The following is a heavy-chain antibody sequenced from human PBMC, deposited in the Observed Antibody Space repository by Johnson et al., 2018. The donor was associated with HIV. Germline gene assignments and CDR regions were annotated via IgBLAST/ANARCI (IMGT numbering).Heavy chain of an antibody. CDR1: GFTFSSYA. CDR2: ISYDGSNK. CDR3: AETVAGQGAFDI. D-gene: IGHD6-19*01. Sequence: QVQLVESGGGVVQPGRSLRLSCAASGFTFSSYAMHWVRQAPGKGLEWVAVISYDGSNKYYADSVKGRFTISRDNSKNTLFLQMNSLRAEDTAVYYCAETVAGQGAFDIWGQGTMVTVSS. J-gene: IGHJ3*02. V-gene: IGHV3-30-3*01.